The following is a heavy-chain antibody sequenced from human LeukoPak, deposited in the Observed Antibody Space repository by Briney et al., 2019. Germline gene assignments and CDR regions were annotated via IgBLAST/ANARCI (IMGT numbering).Heavy chain of an antibody. CDR2: IWYDGSNK. J-gene: IGHJ4*02. D-gene: IGHD4-17*01. CDR1: GFTFSSYG. CDR3: ARGHDYGDYVGMVDY. Sequence: GGSLRLSCAASGFTFSSYGMHWVRQAPGKGLEWVAVIWYDGSNKYYADSVKGRFTISRDNSKNTLYLQMNSLRAEDTAVYYCARGHDYGDYVGMVDYWGQGTPVTVSS. V-gene: IGHV3-33*01.